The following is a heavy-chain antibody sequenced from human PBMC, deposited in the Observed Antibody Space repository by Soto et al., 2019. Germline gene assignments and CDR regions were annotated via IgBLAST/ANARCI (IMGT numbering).Heavy chain of an antibody. CDR3: ARSLPLYYDILTGGRREIFDY. Sequence: ASVKVSCKASGYTFTSYGISWVRQAPGQGLEWMGWISAYNGKTNYAQKIQGRVTKTADESTSTAYMELSSLRSEVTAVYYCARSLPLYYDILTGGRREIFDYWGQGTLVTVSS. V-gene: IGHV1-18*01. CDR1: GYTFTSYG. CDR2: ISAYNGKT. D-gene: IGHD3-9*01. J-gene: IGHJ4*02.